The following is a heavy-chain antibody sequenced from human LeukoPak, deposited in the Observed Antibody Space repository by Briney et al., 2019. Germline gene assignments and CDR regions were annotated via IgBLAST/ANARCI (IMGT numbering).Heavy chain of an antibody. CDR3: ARCDYVWGNYRSRPILYFDN. Sequence: ASVKVSCKVSGYILSELSMHWVRQAPGKGLEWMGGFDPEDGETIYAQKLQGRVTMTTDTSTSTAYMELRSLTSDDTAVYYCARCDYVWGNYRSRPILYFDNWGQGTLVTVSP. V-gene: IGHV1-24*01. CDR1: GYILSELS. CDR2: FDPEDGET. J-gene: IGHJ4*02. D-gene: IGHD3-16*02.